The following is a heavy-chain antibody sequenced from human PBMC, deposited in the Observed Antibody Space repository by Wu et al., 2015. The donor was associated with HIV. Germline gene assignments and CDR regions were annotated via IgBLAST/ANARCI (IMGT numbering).Heavy chain of an antibody. V-gene: IGHV1-18*01. CDR3: ARDPDYSIAAAGTGGDWFDP. CDR1: GFTFTSFG. D-gene: IGHD6-13*01. Sequence: QVQLVQSGPEVKKPGASVKVSCKASGFTFTSFGISWLRRAPGQGLEWMGWISAYNGKINYEQKVQGRVTMTTDTSTSTAYMELRSLRSDDTAVYYCARDPDYSIAAAGTGGDWFDPWGQGTLVTVSS. CDR2: ISAYNGKI. J-gene: IGHJ5*02.